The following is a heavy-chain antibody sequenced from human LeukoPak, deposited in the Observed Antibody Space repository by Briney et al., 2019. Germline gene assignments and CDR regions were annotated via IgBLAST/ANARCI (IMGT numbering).Heavy chain of an antibody. CDR1: GFTVSSNY. V-gene: IGHV3-53*01. Sequence: GGSLRLSCVVSGFTVSSNYMSWVRQAPGKGLEWVSVIYSGGSTYYADSVKGRLTISRDNSKNTLYLQMNSLRGEDTTVYYCAKHKENYGDSCLDDYWGQGTLVTVSS. CDR3: AKHKENYGDSCLDDY. J-gene: IGHJ4*02. CDR2: IYSGGST. D-gene: IGHD4-17*01.